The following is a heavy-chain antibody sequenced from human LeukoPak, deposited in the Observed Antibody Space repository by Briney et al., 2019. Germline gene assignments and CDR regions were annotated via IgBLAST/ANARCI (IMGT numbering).Heavy chain of an antibody. CDR3: ARDTYYYDSSGYYEEDY. Sequence: ASVKVSCKASGGTFSSYAISWVRQAPGQGLEWMGRIIPILGIANYAQKFQGRVTITADKSTSTAYMELSSLRSEDTAVYYCARDTYYYDSSGYYEEDYWGQGTLVTVSS. V-gene: IGHV1-69*04. D-gene: IGHD3-22*01. CDR2: IIPILGIA. J-gene: IGHJ4*02. CDR1: GGTFSSYA.